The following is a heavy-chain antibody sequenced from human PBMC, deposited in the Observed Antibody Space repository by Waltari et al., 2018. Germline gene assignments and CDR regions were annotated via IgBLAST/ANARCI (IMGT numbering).Heavy chain of an antibody. CDR3: ARENSGGYATYDAFDI. V-gene: IGHV1-2*02. Sequence: QVQLVQSGAEVKKPGASVKVSCKASGYTFTGSYMHWVRQPPGQGLEWMGWINPNSGGTNYAQKFQGRVTMTRDTSISTAYMELSRLRSDDTAVYYCARENSGGYATYDAFDIWGQGTMVTVSS. J-gene: IGHJ3*02. CDR1: GYTFTGSY. D-gene: IGHD3-22*01. CDR2: INPNSGGT.